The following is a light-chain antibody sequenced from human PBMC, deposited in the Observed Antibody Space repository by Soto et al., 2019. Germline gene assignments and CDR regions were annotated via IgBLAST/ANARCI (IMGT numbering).Light chain of an antibody. CDR1: QTIGTW. V-gene: IGKV1-5*01. CDR2: HAS. Sequence: EIQMTQSPSALSAALGDRFTSTCLASQTIGTWLACYQHKTGKAPKFMIYHASSLETGVPSRLSGSGSGKEFTITITNLQPEDFATYYCHQYKSYLYSFGQVTKV. CDR3: HQYKSYLYS. J-gene: IGKJ2*01.